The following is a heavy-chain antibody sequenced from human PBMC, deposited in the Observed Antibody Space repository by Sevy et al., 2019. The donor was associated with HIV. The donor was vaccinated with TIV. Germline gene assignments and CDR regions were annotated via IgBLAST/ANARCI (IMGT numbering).Heavy chain of an antibody. CDR2: IYSDGTT. J-gene: IGHJ4*02. D-gene: IGHD5-18*01. V-gene: IGHV3-66*01. CDR1: GFTVNSNY. CDR3: ARGKSGYGYALSY. Sequence: GGSLRLSCAASGFTVNSNYMTWVRQAPGKGLEGVSVIYSDGTTYQADSVKDRVTISRDNSKNTLYLQMNSLRAEDTAVYYCARGKSGYGYALSYWGQGTLVSVSS.